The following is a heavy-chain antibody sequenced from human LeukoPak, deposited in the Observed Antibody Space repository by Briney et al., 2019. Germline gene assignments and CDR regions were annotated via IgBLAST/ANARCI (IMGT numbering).Heavy chain of an antibody. CDR3: AKGRIVVVTEDAFHI. V-gene: IGHV3-23*01. D-gene: IGHD2-21*02. Sequence: GGSLRLSCAASEFTFSSYAMSWVRQAPGKGLEWVSVISGSGGSTYYAGSVKGRFTISRDNSKSTLFLQMNSLRAEDTALYYCAKGRIVVVTEDAFHIWGQGTMVSVSS. CDR2: ISGSGGST. J-gene: IGHJ3*02. CDR1: EFTFSSYA.